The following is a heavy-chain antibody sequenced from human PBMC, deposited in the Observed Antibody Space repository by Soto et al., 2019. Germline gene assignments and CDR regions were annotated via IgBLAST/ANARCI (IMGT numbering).Heavy chain of an antibody. D-gene: IGHD1-26*01. V-gene: IGHV3-23*01. Sequence: SGGSLRLSCAASGFTFSSCAMSWVRQAPGKGLEWVSVITSTGDNIYYADSVKGRFAISRDNSQNTVSLQMNSLRVEDTAVYYCTRERQGRAEHWGQGTQVTVSS. CDR2: ITSTGDNI. J-gene: IGHJ1*01. CDR3: TRERQGRAEH. CDR1: GFTFSSCA.